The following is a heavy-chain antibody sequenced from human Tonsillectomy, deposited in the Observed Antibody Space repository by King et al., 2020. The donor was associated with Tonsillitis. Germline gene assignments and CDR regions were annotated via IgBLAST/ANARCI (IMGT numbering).Heavy chain of an antibody. CDR3: ARGQPPKAVAGLYYYYDGMDV. V-gene: IGHV1-2*02. CDR2: INPNSGGT. D-gene: IGHD6-19*01. Sequence: EQLVQSGAEVKKPGASVKVSCKASGYTFTGYYMHWVRQAPGQGLEWMGWINPNSGGTNYAQKFQGRVTMTRDASISTAYMELSRLTSDDTAVYYCARGQPPKAVAGLYYYYDGMDVWGQGTTVTVSS. J-gene: IGHJ6*02. CDR1: GYTFTGYY.